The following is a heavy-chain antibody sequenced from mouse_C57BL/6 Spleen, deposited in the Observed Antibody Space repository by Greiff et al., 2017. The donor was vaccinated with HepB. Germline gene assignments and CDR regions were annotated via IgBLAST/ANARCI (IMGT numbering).Heavy chain of an antibody. CDR1: GYTFTSYW. V-gene: IGHV1-55*01. D-gene: IGHD2-4*01. Sequence: VQLQQPGAELVKPGASVKMSCKASGYTFTSYWITWVKQRPGQGLEWIGDIYPGSGSTNYNEKFKSKATLTVDTSSSTAYMQLSSLTSEDSAVYYCARVYYDYDVGFAYWGQGTLVTVSA. CDR2: IYPGSGST. CDR3: ARVYYDYDVGFAY. J-gene: IGHJ3*01.